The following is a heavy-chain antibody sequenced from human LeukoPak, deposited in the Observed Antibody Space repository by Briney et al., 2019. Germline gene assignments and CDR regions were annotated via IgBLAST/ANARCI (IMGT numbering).Heavy chain of an antibody. J-gene: IGHJ6*03. D-gene: IGHD3-3*01. Sequence: PGGSLRLSCAASEFTFSAYDIHWVRQAPGTGLEWVAFIRYEGSDKDYADSVKGRFTISRDNSKNTVYLQMNTLRAEDTAVYYCAKGSWSGERYYYYMDVWGKGTTVTVSS. CDR3: AKGSWSGERYYYYMDV. V-gene: IGHV3-30*02. CDR1: EFTFSAYD. CDR2: IRYEGSDK.